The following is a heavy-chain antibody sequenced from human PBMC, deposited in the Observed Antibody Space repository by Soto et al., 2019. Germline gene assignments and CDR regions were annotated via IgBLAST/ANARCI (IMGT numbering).Heavy chain of an antibody. CDR3: ARDRDGYTYHDAFDI. Sequence: ASVKVSCKASGYTFTSYYMHWVRQAPGQGLEWMGIINPSGGSTSYAQKFQSRVTLTRDTSTSTVYMELSSLRSEDTAVYYCARDRDGYTYHDAFDIWGPGTMVTVSS. V-gene: IGHV1-46*01. CDR1: GYTFTSYY. CDR2: INPSGGST. J-gene: IGHJ3*02. D-gene: IGHD5-12*01.